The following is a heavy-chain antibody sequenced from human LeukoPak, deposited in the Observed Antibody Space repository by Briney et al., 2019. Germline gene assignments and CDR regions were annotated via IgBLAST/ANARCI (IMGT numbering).Heavy chain of an antibody. J-gene: IGHJ4*02. D-gene: IGHD6-13*01. CDR2: ISWDGGST. CDR1: GFTFDDYA. CDR3: AKDGPYRSSSWYASPLDY. V-gene: IGHV3-43D*03. Sequence: GGSLRLSCAASGFTFDDYAMHWVRQAPGKGLEWVSLISWDGGSTYYADSVKGRFTISRDNSKNSLYLQMNSLRAEDTALYYCAKDGPYRSSSWYASPLDYWGQGTLVTVSS.